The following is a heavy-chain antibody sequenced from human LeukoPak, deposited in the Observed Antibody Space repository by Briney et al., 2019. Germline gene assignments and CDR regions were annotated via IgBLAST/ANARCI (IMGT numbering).Heavy chain of an antibody. CDR2: ISRSSSTI. V-gene: IGHV3-48*01. Sequence: GGPLRPSGAASGLTFRSYGMTWVRQAPGKGLEWVSYISRSSSTIYYADSVKGRFTISRDNAKNSLYLQMNSLRAEDTAVYYCARDRRYSYGAHFDYWGQGTLVTVSS. CDR1: GLTFRSYG. CDR3: ARDRRYSYGAHFDY. J-gene: IGHJ4*02. D-gene: IGHD5-18*01.